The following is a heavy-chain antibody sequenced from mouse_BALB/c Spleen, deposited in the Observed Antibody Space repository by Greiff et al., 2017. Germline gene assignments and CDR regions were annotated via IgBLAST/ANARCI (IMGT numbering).Heavy chain of an antibody. J-gene: IGHJ4*01. CDR1: GYTFTDYY. CDR3: ARGGEYYAMDY. CDR2: IYPGSGNT. Sequence: QVQLQQSGAELARPGASVKLSCKASGYTFTDYYINWVKQRTGQGLEWIGEIYPGSGNTYYNEKFKGKATLTADKSSSTAYMQLSSLTSEDSAVYFCARGGEYYAMDYWGQGTSVTVSS. V-gene: IGHV1-77*01.